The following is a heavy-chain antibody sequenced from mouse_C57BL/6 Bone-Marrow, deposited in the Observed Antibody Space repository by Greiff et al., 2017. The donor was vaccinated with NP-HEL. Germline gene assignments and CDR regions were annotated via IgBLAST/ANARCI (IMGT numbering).Heavy chain of an antibody. CDR2: INPNNGGT. V-gene: IGHV1-26*01. J-gene: IGHJ3*01. D-gene: IGHD3-2*02. CDR3: ARGGQLRLRLAY. Sequence: EVQLQQSGPELVKPGASVKISCKASGYTFTDYYMNWVKQSHGKSLEWIGDINPNNGGTSYNQKFKGKATLTVDKSSSTAYMELRSLTSEDSAVYYCARGGQLRLRLAYWGQGTLVTVSA. CDR1: GYTFTDYY.